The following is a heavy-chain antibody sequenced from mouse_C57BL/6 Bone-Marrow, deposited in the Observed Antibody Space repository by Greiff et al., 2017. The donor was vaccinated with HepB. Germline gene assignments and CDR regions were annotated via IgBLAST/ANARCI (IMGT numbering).Heavy chain of an antibody. Sequence: VQLKQSGAEFVKPGASVKLSCKASGYTFTSYWMHWVKQRPGQGLEWIGEIDPSDSYINYNQKFKGKATLTVDTSSSTAYMQLSSLISEDSAVYYCARWASLLSWFAYGGQGTVVTVSA. J-gene: IGHJ3*01. CDR2: IDPSDSYI. V-gene: IGHV1-50*01. D-gene: IGHD1-1*01. CDR3: ARWASLLSWFAY. CDR1: GYTFTSYW.